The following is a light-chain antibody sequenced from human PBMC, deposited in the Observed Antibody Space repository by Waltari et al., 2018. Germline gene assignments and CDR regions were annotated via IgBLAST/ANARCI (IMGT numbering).Light chain of an antibody. V-gene: IGLV6-57*04. CDR2: AGN. CDR3: QSYDSSNQRV. CDR1: SGSIASNF. J-gene: IGLJ3*02. Sequence: FMLTQPRSVSESPGKTVTISCTRSSGSIASNFVHWYQQRPGSAPTPVFYAGNQRPSGVPVRFSGSTASSANSASLTISGLKTEDEADYYCQSYDSSNQRVFGGGTKLTVL.